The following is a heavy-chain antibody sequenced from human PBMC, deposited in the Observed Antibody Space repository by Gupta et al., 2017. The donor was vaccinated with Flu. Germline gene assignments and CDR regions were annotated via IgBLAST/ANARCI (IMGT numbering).Heavy chain of an antibody. CDR1: SDYF. CDR2: VYHSGRT. V-gene: IGHV4-34*01. D-gene: IGHD2-2*03. CDR3: ARVALVGYGSNWFDP. Sequence: SDYFWSWVRQPPGKGLEWIGEVYHSGRTNYNPSLKSRVTISRDTSKNQFSLKLTSLTAADTAVYYCARVALVGYGSNWFDPWGQGTLVTVSS. J-gene: IGHJ5*02.